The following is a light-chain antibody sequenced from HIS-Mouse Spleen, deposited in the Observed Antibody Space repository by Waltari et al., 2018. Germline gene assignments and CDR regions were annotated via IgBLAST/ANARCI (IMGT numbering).Light chain of an antibody. CDR1: SGSIASNY. Sequence: NFLLTQPHSVSESPGKTVTISCTRSSGSIASNYGQWYQQRPGSAPTTVIYEDNQRPSRVPDRFPGSIDSSSNSASLTIAGLKTEDEAYYYGQSYDSSNQVFGGGTKLTVL. CDR3: QSYDSSNQV. CDR2: EDN. V-gene: IGLV6-57*04. J-gene: IGLJ2*01.